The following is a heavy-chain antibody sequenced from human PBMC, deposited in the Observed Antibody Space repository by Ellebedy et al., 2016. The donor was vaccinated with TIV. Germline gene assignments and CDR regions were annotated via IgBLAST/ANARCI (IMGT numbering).Heavy chain of an antibody. V-gene: IGHV4-59*01. CDR2: IYYSGST. CDR1: GGSISSYY. Sequence: SETLSLXXTVSGGSISSYYWSWIRQPPGKGLEWIGYIYYSGSTNYNPSLKSRVTISVDTSKNQFSLKLSSVTAADTAVYYCARGARGYYGDYDDYWGQGTLVTVSS. J-gene: IGHJ4*02. CDR3: ARGARGYYGDYDDY. D-gene: IGHD4-17*01.